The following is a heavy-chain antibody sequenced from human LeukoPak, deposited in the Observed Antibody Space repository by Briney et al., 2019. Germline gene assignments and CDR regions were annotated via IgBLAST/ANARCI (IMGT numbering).Heavy chain of an antibody. V-gene: IGHV4-61*02. CDR1: GGSISSGSYY. D-gene: IGHD4-17*01. CDR3: ARVVVYGDYFWFDP. Sequence: SQTLSLTCTVSGGSISSGSYYWSWIRQPAGKGLEWIGRIYTSGSTNYNPSLKSRVTISVDTSKNQFSLKLSSVTAADTAVYYCARVVVYGDYFWFDPWGQGTLVTVSS. CDR2: IYTSGST. J-gene: IGHJ5*02.